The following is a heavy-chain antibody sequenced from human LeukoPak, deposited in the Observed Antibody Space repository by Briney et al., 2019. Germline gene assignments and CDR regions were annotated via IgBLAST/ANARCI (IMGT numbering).Heavy chain of an antibody. CDR1: GFAVSANY. J-gene: IGHJ6*02. CDR3: ARLPAYYYGMDV. Sequence: GGSLRLSCAASGFAVSANYMNWVRQAPGNGLERVSVHYSGSTTYYADSVKGRFTISRDNSKNMLYLQMNSLRAEDTAVYYCARLPAYYYGMDVWGQGTTVTVSS. CDR2: HYSGSTT. V-gene: IGHV3-66*04.